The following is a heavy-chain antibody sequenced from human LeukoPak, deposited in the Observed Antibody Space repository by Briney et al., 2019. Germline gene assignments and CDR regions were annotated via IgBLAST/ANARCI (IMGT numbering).Heavy chain of an antibody. CDR1: GFTFSSYG. CDR3: ALRIVVVPAAPEGGY. J-gene: IGHJ4*02. CDR2: IRYDGSNK. V-gene: IGHV3-30*02. D-gene: IGHD2-2*01. Sequence: GGSLRLSCAASGFTFSSYGMHWVRQAPGKGPEWVAFIRYDGSNKYYADSVKGRFTISRDNSKNALYLQMNSLRAEDTAVYYCALRIVVVPAAPEGGYWGQGTLVTVSS.